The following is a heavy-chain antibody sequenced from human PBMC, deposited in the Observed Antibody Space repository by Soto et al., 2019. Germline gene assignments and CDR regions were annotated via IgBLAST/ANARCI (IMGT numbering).Heavy chain of an antibody. V-gene: IGHV4-4*07. Sequence: SETLSLTCTVSGGSISIYYWSWIRQPAGKGLEWIGRIYTSGSTNYNPSLKSRVTMSVDTSKNQFSLKLSSVTAADTAVYYCARGEDAKSAEDYWGQGTLVTVSS. J-gene: IGHJ4*02. CDR2: IYTSGST. CDR3: ARGEDAKSAEDY. CDR1: GGSISIYY.